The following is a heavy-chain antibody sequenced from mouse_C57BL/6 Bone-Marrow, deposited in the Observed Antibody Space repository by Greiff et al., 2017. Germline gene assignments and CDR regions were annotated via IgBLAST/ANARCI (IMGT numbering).Heavy chain of an antibody. Sequence: EVQLQQSGPELVKPGASVKISCKASGYTFTDYYMNWVKQSHGKSLEWIGDINPNNGGTSYNQKFKGKATLTVDKSSSTAYMELRSLTSEDSAVYYCARCGGYDYDGFAYWGQGTLVTVSA. CDR2: INPNNGGT. CDR3: ARCGGYDYDGFAY. J-gene: IGHJ3*01. D-gene: IGHD2-4*01. CDR1: GYTFTDYY. V-gene: IGHV1-26*01.